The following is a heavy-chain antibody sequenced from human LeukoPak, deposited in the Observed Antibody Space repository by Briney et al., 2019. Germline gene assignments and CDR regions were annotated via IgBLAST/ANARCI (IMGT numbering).Heavy chain of an antibody. V-gene: IGHV3-23*01. CDR3: AKDRAPAAGDDAFDI. Sequence: GGTLRLSCAASGFPFSNYALTWVRQGPGKGLEWVSGLSGSGISTYYADSVKGRFTISRDNSKNTLYLQMSSLRAEDTAVYYCAKDRAPAAGDDAFDIWGQGTMVTVSS. D-gene: IGHD2-2*01. J-gene: IGHJ3*02. CDR2: LSGSGIST. CDR1: GFPFSNYA.